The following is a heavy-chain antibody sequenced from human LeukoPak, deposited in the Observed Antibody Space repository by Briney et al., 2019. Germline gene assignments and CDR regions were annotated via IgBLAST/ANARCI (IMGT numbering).Heavy chain of an antibody. CDR1: GDSINDYY. V-gene: IGHV4-59*01. CDR2: VYFSGST. J-gene: IGHJ4*02. D-gene: IGHD2-2*01. CDR3: AKDEPDCSSTSCFARYFGY. Sequence: SETLSLTCTVSGDSINDYYWSWIRQPPGERPEWIGYVYFSGSTNYNPSLKSRVTISVDRSKNQFSLKLTSVTAADTAVYYCAKDEPDCSSTSCFARYFGYWGQGTLVTVSS.